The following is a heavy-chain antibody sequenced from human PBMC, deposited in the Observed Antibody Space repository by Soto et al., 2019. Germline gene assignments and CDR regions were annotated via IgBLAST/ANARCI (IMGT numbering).Heavy chain of an antibody. V-gene: IGHV1-2*02. Sequence: QVQLVQSGAEVKKPGASVTVSCKASGYRFSDYYLHWVRQAPGQGPEWMGWMNPNSGDTKYAQKFKGRVTMTRDTSVRTAFMELNWLKSDDTAVYYCSRESGGATATLDYYDFYMAGWGIGTTVTVSS. D-gene: IGHD5-12*01. CDR1: GYRFSDYY. CDR2: MNPNSGDT. J-gene: IGHJ6*03. CDR3: SRESGGATATLDYYDFYMAG.